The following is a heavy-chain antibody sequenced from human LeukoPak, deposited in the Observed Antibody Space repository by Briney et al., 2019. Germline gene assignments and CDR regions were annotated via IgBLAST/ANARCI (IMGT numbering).Heavy chain of an antibody. V-gene: IGHV1-2*02. CDR3: ARDRSYYYGSGSSPPFDP. J-gene: IGHJ5*02. D-gene: IGHD3-10*01. Sequence: ASVKVSCKASGYTFTGHYMHWVRQAPGQGLEWMGWINPNSGGTNYAQKFQGRVTMTRDTSISTAYMELSRLRSDDTAVYYCARDRSYYYGSGSSPPFDPWGQGTLVTVSS. CDR2: INPNSGGT. CDR1: GYTFTGHY.